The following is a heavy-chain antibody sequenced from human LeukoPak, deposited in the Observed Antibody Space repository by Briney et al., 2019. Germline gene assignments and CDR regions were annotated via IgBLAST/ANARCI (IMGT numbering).Heavy chain of an antibody. V-gene: IGHV3-21*01. J-gene: IGHJ6*04. Sequence: GGSLRLSCAASGFTFSSYSMNWVRQAPGKGLEWVSSISSSSSYIYYADSVKGRFTISRDNAKNSLYLQMNSLRAEDTAVYYCARDFPHAYGYHYGMDVWGKGTTVTVSS. D-gene: IGHD3-10*01. CDR1: GFTFSSYS. CDR2: ISSSSSYI. CDR3: ARDFPHAYGYHYGMDV.